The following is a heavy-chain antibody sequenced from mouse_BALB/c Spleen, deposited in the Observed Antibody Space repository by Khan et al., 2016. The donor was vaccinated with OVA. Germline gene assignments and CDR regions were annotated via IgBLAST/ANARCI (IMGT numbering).Heavy chain of an antibody. D-gene: IGHD2-14*01. J-gene: IGHJ4*01. CDR3: ARYYRYDGGFYYAMDY. CDR2: IWGGGRT. V-gene: IGHV2-2*02. Sequence: VQLQQSGPGLVQPSQSLSITCTVSGFSLTSYGVHWVRNSPGKGLGWLGGIWGGGRTDFNAALISRLSISKDNSKSQVFFKMNSLQANDTAIYYCARYYRYDGGFYYAMDYWGQGTSVTVSS. CDR1: GFSLTSYG.